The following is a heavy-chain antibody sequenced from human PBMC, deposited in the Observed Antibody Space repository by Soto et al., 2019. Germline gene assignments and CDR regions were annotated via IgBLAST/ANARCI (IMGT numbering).Heavy chain of an antibody. CDR2: ISAYNANT. J-gene: IGHJ4*02. CDR1: GYTFTSYV. V-gene: IGHV1-18*01. CDR3: ARNPHGSSITMIRRGGASYFDY. Sequence: QVQLVQSGGEVKKPGASVKGSCKASGYTFTSYVISWVRQAPGQGLEWMGWISAYNANTNYAQKVHGGAVMTTDTSTSTAYMALRSLRSDDTAVYSCARNPHGSSITMIRRGGASYFDYWGQGTLVTVSS. D-gene: IGHD3-10*01.